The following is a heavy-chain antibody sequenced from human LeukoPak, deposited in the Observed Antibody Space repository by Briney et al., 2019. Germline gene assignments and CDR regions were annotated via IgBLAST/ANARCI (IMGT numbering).Heavy chain of an antibody. V-gene: IGHV3-23*01. CDR3: ARGRDLASYKELEY. CDR1: GFTLSNFA. J-gene: IGHJ4*02. CDR2: NTGSVE. D-gene: IGHD3-10*01. Sequence: RTGGSLRLSCTASGFTLSNFAMSWVRRAPGKGLEWVSGNTGSVEYYANSVKGRFTISRDNSKNTQYLQMNSLVAEDTATYYCARGRDLASYKELEYWGQGTLVTVSS.